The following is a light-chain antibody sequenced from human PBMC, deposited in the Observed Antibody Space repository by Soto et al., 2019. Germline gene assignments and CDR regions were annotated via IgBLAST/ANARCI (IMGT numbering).Light chain of an antibody. J-gene: IGKJ1*01. CDR2: AAS. V-gene: IGKV1-39*01. CDR1: QSISNY. Sequence: DIQMTQSPSSLSASVGDRVSITCRASQSISNYLNWYQQKPGKAPKVLIYAASSLQSGVPSRFSGSGSGTDFTLTISSLQPEDFATYYCQQSYNTPRTVGQGTKVDSK. CDR3: QQSYNTPRT.